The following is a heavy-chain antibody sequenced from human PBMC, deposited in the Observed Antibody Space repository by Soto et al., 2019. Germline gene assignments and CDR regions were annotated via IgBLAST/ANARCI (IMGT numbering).Heavy chain of an antibody. D-gene: IGHD3-22*01. CDR2: ISYDGSNK. Sequence: QVQLVESGGGVVQPGRSLRLSCAASGFTFSSYAMHWVRQAPGKGLEWVAVISYDGSNKYYADSVKGRFTISRDNSKNTLYLQMNSLRAEDTALYYCARDHYYDSSGYPYYWGQGTLVTVSS. CDR3: ARDHYYDSSGYPYY. CDR1: GFTFSSYA. J-gene: IGHJ4*02. V-gene: IGHV3-30-3*01.